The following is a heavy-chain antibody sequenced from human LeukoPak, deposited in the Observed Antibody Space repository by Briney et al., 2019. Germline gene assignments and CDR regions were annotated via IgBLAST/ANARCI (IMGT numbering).Heavy chain of an antibody. CDR1: GYSISSGYY. V-gene: IGHV4-38-2*01. J-gene: IGHJ4*02. CDR2: IYHSGST. D-gene: IGHD3-22*01. CDR3: SHGYDSSGYYFDY. Sequence: SETLSLTCAVSGYSISSGYYWGWIRQPPVKGLEWIGSIYHSGSTYYNPSLKSRVTISVDTSKNQFSLKLSSVTAADTAVYYCSHGYDSSGYYFDYWGQGTLVTVSS.